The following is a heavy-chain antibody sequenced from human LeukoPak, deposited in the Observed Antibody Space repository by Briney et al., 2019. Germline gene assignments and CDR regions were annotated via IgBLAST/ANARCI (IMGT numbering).Heavy chain of an antibody. CDR3: ASRGGDYYDSSGYLWDY. V-gene: IGHV1-18*01. CDR1: GYTFTSYG. CDR2: ISAYNGNT. J-gene: IGHJ4*02. Sequence: GASVKVSCKASGYTFTSYGISWVRQAPGQGLEWMGWISAYNGNTNYAQKLQGRVTMTTDTSTSTAYMELRSLRSDDTAVYYCASRGGDYYDSSGYLWDYWGQGTLVTVSS. D-gene: IGHD3-22*01.